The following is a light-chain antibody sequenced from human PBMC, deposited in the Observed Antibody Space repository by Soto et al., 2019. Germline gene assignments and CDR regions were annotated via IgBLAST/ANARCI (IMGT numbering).Light chain of an antibody. J-gene: IGLJ1*01. CDR2: RSH. V-gene: IGLV1-47*01. CDR1: SSNIGSNY. Sequence: QSVLTQPPSASGTPGQRVTICCSGSSSNIGSNYVSWFQHLPGTAPKVLIYRSHQRPSGVPDRFSGSKSGTSASLAISGLRSEDEADYYCASWDDSLRGYVFGTGTKLTVL. CDR3: ASWDDSLRGYV.